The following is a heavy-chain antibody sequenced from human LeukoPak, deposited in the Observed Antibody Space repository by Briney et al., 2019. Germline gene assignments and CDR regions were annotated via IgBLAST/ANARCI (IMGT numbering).Heavy chain of an antibody. J-gene: IGHJ4*02. D-gene: IGHD1-7*01. CDR3: ATGTTGFFDY. Sequence: ASVKVSCKASEYTFTGSYIHWLRQAPGQGPEWMGWINPNSGGTNYAQKIQGRVTMTRDTSINTANMELNSLTSDDTAVYYCATGTTGFFDYWDQGTLVTVSS. CDR1: EYTFTGSY. V-gene: IGHV1-2*02. CDR2: INPNSGGT.